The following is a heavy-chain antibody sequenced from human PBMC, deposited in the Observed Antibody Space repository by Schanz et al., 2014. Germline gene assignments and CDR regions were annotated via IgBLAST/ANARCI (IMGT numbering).Heavy chain of an antibody. CDR3: ARELRLEYYFDY. Sequence: QVQLLQSGAEVKKPGASVKVSCKASFTSFPFSYMHWVRPSPFPGLEWMGRINPNSGGTNYAQKFQGRVTMTRDTSISTAYMELSSLRSDDTAVYYCARELRLEYYFDYWGQGTQVTVSS. CDR2: INPNSGGT. CDR1: FTSFPFSY. D-gene: IGHD4-17*01. J-gene: IGHJ4*02. V-gene: IGHV1-2*02.